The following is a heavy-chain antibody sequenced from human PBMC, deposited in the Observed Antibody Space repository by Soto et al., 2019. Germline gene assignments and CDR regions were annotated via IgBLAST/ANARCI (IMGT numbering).Heavy chain of an antibody. V-gene: IGHV4-31*03. CDR3: ARWAAIAVADSSTIDY. CDR1: GGSISSGGYY. CDR2: IYYSGST. Sequence: PSETLSLTCTVSGGSISSGGYYWSWIRQHPGKGLEWIGYIYYSGSTYYNPSLKSRVTISVDTSKNQFSLKLSSVTAADTAVYYCARWAAIAVADSSTIDYWGQGTLVTVSS. D-gene: IGHD6-19*01. J-gene: IGHJ4*02.